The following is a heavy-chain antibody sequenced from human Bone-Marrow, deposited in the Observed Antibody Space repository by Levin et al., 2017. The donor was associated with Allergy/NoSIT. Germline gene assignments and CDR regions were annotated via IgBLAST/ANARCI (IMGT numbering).Heavy chain of an antibody. D-gene: IGHD1-1*01. V-gene: IGHV3-23*01. J-gene: IGHJ4*02. CDR2: ILSSGGNT. CDR1: GFSFRSSA. Sequence: GGSLRLSCAASGFSFRSSAMSWVRQPPGKGLEWVSAILSSGGNTYYADSVKGRFTISRDNSKNTLYLQMNSLRPEDTALYYCAKSLGIFDYWGQGALVTVSS. CDR3: AKSLGIFDY.